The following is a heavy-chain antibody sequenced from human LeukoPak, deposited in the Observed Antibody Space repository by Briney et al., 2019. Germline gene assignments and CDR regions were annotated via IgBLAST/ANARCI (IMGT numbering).Heavy chain of an antibody. Sequence: SETLSLTCAVYGGSFSGYYWSWIRQPPGKGLEWIGEINHSGSTNYNPSLKSRVTISVDTSKNQFSLKLSSVTAADTALYYSARGPKQWLVPHAGDAFDIWGQGTMVTVSS. CDR1: GGSFSGYY. D-gene: IGHD6-19*01. CDR3: ARGPKQWLVPHAGDAFDI. J-gene: IGHJ3*02. V-gene: IGHV4-34*01. CDR2: INHSGST.